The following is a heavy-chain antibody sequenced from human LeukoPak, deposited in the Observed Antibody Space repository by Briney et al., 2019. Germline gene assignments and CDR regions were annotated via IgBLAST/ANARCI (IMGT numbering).Heavy chain of an antibody. J-gene: IGHJ4*02. CDR3: ARLGHYYDSSGYLPYNY. D-gene: IGHD3-22*01. Sequence: GESLKISCQGSGYSFTTYWIAWVRQLPGKGLEWMGIIYPGDSDTRYSPSFQGQVTISADKSINTAYLQWSSLKASDTAIYYCARLGHYYDSSGYLPYNYWGQGTLVTVSS. CDR1: GYSFTTYW. CDR2: IYPGDSDT. V-gene: IGHV5-51*01.